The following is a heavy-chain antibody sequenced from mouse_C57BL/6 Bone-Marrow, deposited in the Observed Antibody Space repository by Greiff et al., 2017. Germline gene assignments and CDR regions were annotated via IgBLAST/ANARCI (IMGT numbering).Heavy chain of an antibody. J-gene: IGHJ1*03. V-gene: IGHV5-4*03. Sequence: EVKLVESGGGLVKPGGSLKLSCAASGFTFSSYAMSWVRQTPEKRLEWVATISDGGSYTYYPDNVKGRFTISRDNAKNTLYLQMSHLKSEDTDMYYCARGAYGSSYGYFDVWGTGTTVTVSS. CDR2: ISDGGSYT. D-gene: IGHD1-1*01. CDR3: ARGAYGSSYGYFDV. CDR1: GFTFSSYA.